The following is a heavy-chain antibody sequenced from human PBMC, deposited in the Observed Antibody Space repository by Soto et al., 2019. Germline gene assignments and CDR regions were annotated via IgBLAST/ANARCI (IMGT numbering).Heavy chain of an antibody. Sequence: XESLKLSCKCSGYSFTSYWSGLVLQMPGKGLEWMGIIYPGDSDTRYSPSFQGQVTISADKSISTAYLQWSSLKASDTAMYYCARRMYYYDSSGYSYYYGMDVWGQGTTVTV. CDR3: ARRMYYYDSSGYSYYYGMDV. V-gene: IGHV5-51*01. D-gene: IGHD3-22*01. CDR1: GYSFTSYW. CDR2: IYPGDSDT. J-gene: IGHJ6*02.